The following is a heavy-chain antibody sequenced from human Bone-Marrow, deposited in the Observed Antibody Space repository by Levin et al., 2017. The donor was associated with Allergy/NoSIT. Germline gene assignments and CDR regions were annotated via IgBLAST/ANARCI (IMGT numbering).Heavy chain of an antibody. D-gene: IGHD3-16*01. CDR2: IPSDGTNT. CDR3: ARDLGPGEQGTFDY. J-gene: IGHJ4*02. Sequence: PGGSLRLSCAASGFSFGPYAMYWIRQAPGKGLEWLSVIPSDGTNTNYADSVKGRFTISRDNSKNTVYLQMTSLRAEDTAVYYCARDLGPGEQGTFDYWGQGTLVSVSS. CDR1: GFSFGPYA. V-gene: IGHV3-30*04.